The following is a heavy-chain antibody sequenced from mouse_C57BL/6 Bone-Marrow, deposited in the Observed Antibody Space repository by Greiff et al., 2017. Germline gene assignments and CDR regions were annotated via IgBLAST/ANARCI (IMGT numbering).Heavy chain of an antibody. J-gene: IGHJ4*01. CDR1: GYTFTSYW. V-gene: IGHV1-59*01. Sequence: QVQLQQPGAELVRPGTSVKLSCKASGYTFTSYWMHWVKQRPGQGLEWIGVIDPSDSYTNYNQKFKGKATLTVDTSSSTAYMQLSSLTSEDSAVYYCAREAYYGSSYDYYAMDYWGQGTSVTVSS. D-gene: IGHD1-1*01. CDR2: IDPSDSYT. CDR3: AREAYYGSSYDYYAMDY.